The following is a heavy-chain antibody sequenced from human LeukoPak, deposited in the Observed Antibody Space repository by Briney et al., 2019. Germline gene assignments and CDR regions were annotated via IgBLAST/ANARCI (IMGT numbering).Heavy chain of an antibody. CDR2: IHYSGST. CDR3: ARDRVAAAGTYDAFDI. D-gene: IGHD6-13*01. V-gene: IGHV4-59*01. J-gene: IGHJ3*02. CDR1: GGSTSSYY. Sequence: TQTLSLTCTVSGGSTSSYYWSWIRQLPGKRPERIGYIHYSGSTNYNRSLKSRVTISVDTSKNQFSLKLSSVTAADTAVYYCARDRVAAAGTYDAFDIWGQGTMVTVSS.